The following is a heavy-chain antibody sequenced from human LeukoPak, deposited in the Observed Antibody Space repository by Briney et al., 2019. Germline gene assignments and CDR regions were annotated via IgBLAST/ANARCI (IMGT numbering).Heavy chain of an antibody. CDR1: GFTFSSSA. V-gene: IGHV3-23*01. CDR3: AKLFESGTYNNFFHY. D-gene: IGHD3-10*01. CDR2: ISGSGSGGST. J-gene: IGHJ4*02. Sequence: GGSLRLSCAASGFTFSSSAMSWVRQAPGKGLEWVSSISGSGSGGSTYYADSVQGRFTIARDNSKNSLYLQRNSLRPEDTAIYYCAKLFESGTYNNFFHYWGQGTLVTVFS.